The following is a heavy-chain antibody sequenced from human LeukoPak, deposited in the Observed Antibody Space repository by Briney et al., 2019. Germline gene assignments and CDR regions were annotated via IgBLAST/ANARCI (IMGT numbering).Heavy chain of an antibody. J-gene: IGHJ4*02. V-gene: IGHV1-18*01. CDR3: ARDFFHGHCSGLTCFLLDS. Sequence: ASVKVSCEASGYTFTRYGITWVRQAPGQGLEWMGWISAYNGNTNYAQRFQGRLTVTTDTSTNTAYMELRSLRPDDTAVYYCARDFFHGHCSGLTCFLLDSWGQGSLVIVSS. CDR1: GYTFTRYG. CDR2: ISAYNGNT. D-gene: IGHD2-15*01.